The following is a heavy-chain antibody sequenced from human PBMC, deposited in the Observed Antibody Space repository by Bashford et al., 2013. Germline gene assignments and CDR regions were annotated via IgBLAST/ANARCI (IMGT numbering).Heavy chain of an antibody. D-gene: IGHD2-2*02. Sequence: GSLRLSCAVSGFTFSDAWMSWVRQAPGKGLEWVGRIKSKTDGGTTDYAAPVKGRFTISRDDSKNTLYLQMNSLKTEDTAVYYCTTAVDIVIVPAPITGDNWFDPWGQGTLVTVSS. CDR1: GFTFSDAW. J-gene: IGHJ5*02. CDR2: IKSKTDGGTT. V-gene: IGHV3-15*01. CDR3: TTAVDIVIVPAPITGDNWFDP.